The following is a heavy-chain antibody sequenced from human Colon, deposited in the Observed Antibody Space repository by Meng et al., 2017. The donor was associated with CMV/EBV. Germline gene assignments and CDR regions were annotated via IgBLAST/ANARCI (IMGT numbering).Heavy chain of an antibody. J-gene: IGHJ4*02. D-gene: IGHD2-15*01. CDR1: GFTCNKYW. CDR2: INEDGTTT. Sequence: EVQLGVSGGGLVLPVWSLRHAFAASGFTCNKYWMHWVRQAPGEGLVWVARINEDGTTTNYADSVKGRFTISRDNAKNTVYLQLNSLRAEDTAVYYCVRDIRVDDYWGQGTLVTVSS. V-gene: IGHV3-74*01. CDR3: VRDIRVDDY.